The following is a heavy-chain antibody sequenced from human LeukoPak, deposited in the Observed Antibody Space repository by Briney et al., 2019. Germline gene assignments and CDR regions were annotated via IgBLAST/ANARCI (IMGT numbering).Heavy chain of an antibody. J-gene: IGHJ4*02. CDR2: ISYDGSNK. CDR1: GFTFSSYA. Sequence: PGGSLRLSCAASGFTFSSYAMHWVRQAPGKGLEWVAVISYDGSNKYYADSVKGRFTISRDNAKNSLHLQINSLRAEDTAVYYCAKSGQRRCSGGSCYPYYFDYWGQGTLVTVSS. V-gene: IGHV3-30-3*02. CDR3: AKSGQRRCSGGSCYPYYFDY. D-gene: IGHD2-15*01.